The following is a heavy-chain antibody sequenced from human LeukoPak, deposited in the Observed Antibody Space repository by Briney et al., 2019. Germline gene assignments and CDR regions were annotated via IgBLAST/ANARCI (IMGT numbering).Heavy chain of an antibody. V-gene: IGHV4-61*09. D-gene: IGHD3-16*01. CDR2: IYYSGST. J-gene: IGHJ3*02. Sequence: SQTLSLTCTVSGGSISSGSYYWSWIRQPAGKGLEWIGYIYYSGSTNYNPSLKSRVTISVDTSKNQFSLKLSSVAAADTAVYYCARHPTGPITFSRDDAFDIWGQGTMVTVSS. CDR3: ARHPTGPITFSRDDAFDI. CDR1: GGSISSGSYY.